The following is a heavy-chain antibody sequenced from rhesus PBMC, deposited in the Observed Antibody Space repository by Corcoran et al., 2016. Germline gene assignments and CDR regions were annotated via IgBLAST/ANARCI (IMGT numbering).Heavy chain of an antibody. CDR3: ARDGFTPGSDFDY. CDR2: INPSNGNT. Sequence: QVQLVQSGAEVKKPGTSVKLSCNASGYTFTSYYINWVRQAPGQGLEGMGWINPSNGNTGYAQKFQGRVTMTRDTSTNTAYMELNSLRSEDTAVYYCARDGFTPGSDFDYWGQGVLVTVSS. D-gene: IGHD2-21*01. V-gene: IGHV1-200*01. CDR1: GYTFTSYY. J-gene: IGHJ4*01.